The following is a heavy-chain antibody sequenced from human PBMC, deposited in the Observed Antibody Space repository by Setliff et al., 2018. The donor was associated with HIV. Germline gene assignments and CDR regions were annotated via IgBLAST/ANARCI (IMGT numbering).Heavy chain of an antibody. Sequence: SETLSLTCAVYGGSFSGYYWSWIRQPPGKGLEWIGQINHSGSTNYNPSLRSRVTISIGTSKNQFSLKLSSVTAAATAVYYCARDGSNSWGREFDPWGQGTLVTVSS. CDR2: INHSGST. V-gene: IGHV4-34*01. D-gene: IGHD3-16*01. CDR3: ARDGSNSWGREFDP. CDR1: GGSFSGYY. J-gene: IGHJ5*02.